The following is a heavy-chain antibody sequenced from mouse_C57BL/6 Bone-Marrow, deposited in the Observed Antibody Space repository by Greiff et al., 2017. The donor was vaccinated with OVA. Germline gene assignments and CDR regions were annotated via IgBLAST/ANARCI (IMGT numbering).Heavy chain of an antibody. Sequence: QVQLQQSGPGLVQPSQSLSITCTVSGFSLTSYGVHWVRQSPGKGLEWLGVIWSGGSTDYNAAFISRLSISKDNSKSQVFFKMNSLQADDTAIYYCARGKWLLYAMDYWGQGTSVTVSS. CDR2: IWSGGST. D-gene: IGHD2-3*01. J-gene: IGHJ4*01. V-gene: IGHV2-2*01. CDR3: ARGKWLLYAMDY. CDR1: GFSLTSYG.